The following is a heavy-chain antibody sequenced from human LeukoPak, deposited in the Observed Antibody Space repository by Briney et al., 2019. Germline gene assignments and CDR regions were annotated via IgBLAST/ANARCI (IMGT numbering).Heavy chain of an antibody. D-gene: IGHD2-2*01. J-gene: IGHJ4*02. CDR3: ARGVVPAAFDY. Sequence: PGRSLRLSCAASGFTFDDYAMHWVRQAPGKGLEWVSGISWNSGSIGYADSVKGRFTISRDNAKNSLYLQMNSLRAEDTAVYYCARGVVPAAFDYWGQGTLVTVSS. CDR2: ISWNSGSI. V-gene: IGHV3-9*01. CDR1: GFTFDDYA.